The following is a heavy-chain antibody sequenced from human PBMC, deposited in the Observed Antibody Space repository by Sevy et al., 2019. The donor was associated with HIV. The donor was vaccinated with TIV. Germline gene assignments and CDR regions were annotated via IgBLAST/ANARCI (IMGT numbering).Heavy chain of an antibody. D-gene: IGHD3-10*01. CDR3: ARLRDGWGGPHWFEH. CDR2: IIAMFGTT. CDR1: GGTFSTYT. Sequence: ASVKVSCKTSGGTFSTYTFSWVRQAPGQGLEWMGGIIAMFGTTYYAQKFQGRVTITADESTSTAYMELSSLRSEDTAVYYCARLRDGWGGPHWFEHWGPGSLVTVSS. V-gene: IGHV1-69*13. J-gene: IGHJ5*02.